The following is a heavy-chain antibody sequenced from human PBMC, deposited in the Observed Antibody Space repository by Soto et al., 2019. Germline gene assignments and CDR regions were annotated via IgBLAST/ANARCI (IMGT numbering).Heavy chain of an antibody. CDR2: MNPNSGNT. J-gene: IGHJ6*02. Sequence: QVQLVQSGAEVKKPGASVKVSCKASGYTFTSDDFNWVRQATGQGLEWMGWMNPNSGNTGYAQTSQGRVTMSRNTSMSTAYMALSRLRSEDTAVYYCAREGVRGMDVWGQGTTVTVSS. V-gene: IGHV1-8*01. CDR1: GYTFTSDD. CDR3: AREGVRGMDV. D-gene: IGHD3-16*01.